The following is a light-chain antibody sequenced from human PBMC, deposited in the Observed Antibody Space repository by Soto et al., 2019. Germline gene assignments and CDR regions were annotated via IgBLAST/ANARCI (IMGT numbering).Light chain of an antibody. J-gene: IGLJ1*01. CDR3: SSHTSSSTPYV. CDR1: SSDVGSYNL. CDR2: DVS. V-gene: IGLV2-14*02. Sequence: QSVLTQPASVSGSPGQSITISCTGTSSDVGSYNLVSWYQQHPGKAPKLIIYDVSSRPSGVSNRFSGSKSGNTASLTISGFQAEDEADYYCSSHTSSSTPYVFGTGTKVTVL.